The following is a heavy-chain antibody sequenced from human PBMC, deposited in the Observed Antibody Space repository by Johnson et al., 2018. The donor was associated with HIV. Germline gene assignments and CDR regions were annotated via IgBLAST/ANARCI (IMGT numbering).Heavy chain of an antibody. Sequence: QVQLVESGGGVVQPGRSLRLSCAASGFTFRSYGLHRVRQAPGTVLEWGAVIWYDGSNKYYAESVQGRFTIARDNSKNPLYLQMNSLRAEDTAVYYCAKGLGRAAAGTRNAFDIWGQGTMVTVSS. D-gene: IGHD6-13*01. CDR2: IWYDGSNK. V-gene: IGHV3-33*06. J-gene: IGHJ3*02. CDR1: GFTFRSYG. CDR3: AKGLGRAAAGTRNAFDI.